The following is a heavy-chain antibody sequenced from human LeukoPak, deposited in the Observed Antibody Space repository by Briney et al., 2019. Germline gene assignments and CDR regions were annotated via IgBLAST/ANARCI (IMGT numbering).Heavy chain of an antibody. J-gene: IGHJ3*02. CDR3: ARAAQLTEARGAFDI. CDR2: IYYSGST. CDR1: GGSISSYY. V-gene: IGHV4-59*12. Sequence: TSETLSLTCTVSGGSISSYYWSWIRQPPGKGLEWIGYIYYSGSTNYNPSLKSRVAISVDTSKNQFSLNLGSVTAADTAVYYCARAAQLTEARGAFDIWGQGTMVTVSS. D-gene: IGHD2-2*01.